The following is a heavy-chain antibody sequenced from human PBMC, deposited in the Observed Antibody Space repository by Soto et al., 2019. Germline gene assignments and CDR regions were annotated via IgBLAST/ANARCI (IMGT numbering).Heavy chain of an antibody. CDR1: GGSISSYY. CDR2: IYYRGST. D-gene: IGHD2-15*01. J-gene: IGHJ5*02. CDR3: ARALVGYCSGGSCYSPRYNWFDP. Sequence: ASETLSLTWTGSGGSISSYYWSWIRQPPGKGMEWNGYIYYRGSTNYNPSLKSRVTISVDTSKNQFSLKLSSVTAADTAVYYCARALVGYCSGGSCYSPRYNWFDPWGQGTLVTVSS. V-gene: IGHV4-59*01.